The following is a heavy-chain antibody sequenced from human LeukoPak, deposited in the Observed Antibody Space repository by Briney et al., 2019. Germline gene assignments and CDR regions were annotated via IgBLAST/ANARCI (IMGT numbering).Heavy chain of an antibody. D-gene: IGHD3-9*01. Sequence: SETLSLTCTVSGGSINSGVYYWSWIRQYPGKGLEWIGSIFYSGSTYYNPSLKSRFTISVDTSKNQFSLKLSSVTAADTAVYYCAREYSDILTGYYLFDSWGQGTLVTVSS. CDR1: GGSINSGVYY. CDR3: AREYSDILTGYYLFDS. V-gene: IGHV4-31*03. CDR2: IFYSGST. J-gene: IGHJ4*02.